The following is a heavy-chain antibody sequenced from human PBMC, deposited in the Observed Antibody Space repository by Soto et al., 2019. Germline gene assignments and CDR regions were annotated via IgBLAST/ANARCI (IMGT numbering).Heavy chain of an antibody. J-gene: IGHJ4*02. V-gene: IGHV3-74*01. CDR3: GRVPAAAAGIGIDH. CDR2: IHDDGSIT. D-gene: IGHD6-13*01. Sequence: EVQLVESGGGLVQPGGSLRLSCAASGFTFSSYWMHWVRQAPGKGLVWVARIHDDGSITNYADSVQGRFTISRDNAKNTLYLQMNSLRAEDTAVYYWGRVPAAAAGIGIDHWGQGSLVTVSS. CDR1: GFTFSSYW.